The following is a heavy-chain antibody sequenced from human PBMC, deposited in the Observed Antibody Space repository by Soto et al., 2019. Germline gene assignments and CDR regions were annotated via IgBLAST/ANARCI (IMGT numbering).Heavy chain of an antibody. D-gene: IGHD6-13*01. V-gene: IGHV1-69*02. CDR1: GGTFSTYT. CDR2: ILPMLDIT. J-gene: IGHJ3*02. Sequence: QVQLVQSGAVVKKPGSSVKVSCKASGGTFSTYTIIWVRQAPGQGLEWMGRILPMLDITNSAQRFQGRVTITADKSTSTAYLELSSLRSEDTAVYYCTLGSWSAETFDIWGRGTMVTVSS. CDR3: TLGSWSAETFDI.